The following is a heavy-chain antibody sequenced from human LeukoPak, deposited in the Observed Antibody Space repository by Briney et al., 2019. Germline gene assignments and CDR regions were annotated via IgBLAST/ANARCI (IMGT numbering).Heavy chain of an antibody. J-gene: IGHJ4*02. CDR3: AKAVQLWWGYFDY. CDR2: INSDGSST. D-gene: IGHD5-18*01. V-gene: IGHV3-74*01. Sequence: GGSLRLSCAASGFTFSSYWMHWVRQAPGKGLVWVSRINSDGSSTSYADSVKGHFTISRDNSQNTLYLQLNSLRAEDTAVYHCAKAVQLWWGYFDYWGQGSLVTVSS. CDR1: GFTFSSYW.